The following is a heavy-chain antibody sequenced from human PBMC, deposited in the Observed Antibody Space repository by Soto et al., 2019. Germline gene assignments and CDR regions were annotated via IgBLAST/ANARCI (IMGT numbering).Heavy chain of an antibody. J-gene: IGHJ5*01. V-gene: IGHV6-1*01. D-gene: IGHD6-6*01. CDR3: ARDLRPPTIAARRTGGVYNWFDP. CDR2: TYYRSKWYN. Sequence: PSQTLSLTCAISGDSVSSNSAAWNWIRHSPSRGLEWLGRTYYRSKWYNDYAVSVKSRITINPDTSKNQFSLQLNSVTPEDTAVYYCARDLRPPTIAARRTGGVYNWFDPWGQGTLVTVPQ. CDR1: GDSVSSNSAA.